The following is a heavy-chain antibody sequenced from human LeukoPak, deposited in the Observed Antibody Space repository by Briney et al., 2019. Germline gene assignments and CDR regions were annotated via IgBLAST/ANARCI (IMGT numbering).Heavy chain of an antibody. CDR2: IYYSGST. CDR1: GGAFSTGGYY. V-gene: IGHV4-31*03. J-gene: IGHJ4*02. CDR3: ARVHWAPLYFDS. Sequence: SETLSLTCTVSGGAFSTGGYYWSWIRQHPGKGLEWIGHIYYSGSTYYNPSLNSRASISVDTSKNQFSLKLTSVTAADTAVYSCARVHWAPLYFDSWGQGTLVTVSS. D-gene: IGHD3-16*01.